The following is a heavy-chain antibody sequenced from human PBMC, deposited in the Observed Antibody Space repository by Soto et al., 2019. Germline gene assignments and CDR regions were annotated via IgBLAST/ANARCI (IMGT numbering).Heavy chain of an antibody. CDR1: GYTFTSYD. CDR3: ARGIKSGAYSRWFDP. J-gene: IGHJ5*02. V-gene: IGHV1-8*01. Sequence: QVQLVQSGAEVKKPGASVKVSCKASGYTFTSYDINWVRQATGQGLEYLGWMNPNSGNTAYVQKFQGRVPMTWDTSISIASMELSSLRSEDTAVYFCARGIKSGAYSRWFDPWGQGTLVTVSS. D-gene: IGHD4-17*01. CDR2: MNPNSGNT.